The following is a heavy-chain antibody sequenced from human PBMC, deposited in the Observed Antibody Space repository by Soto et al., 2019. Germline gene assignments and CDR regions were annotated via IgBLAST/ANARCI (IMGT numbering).Heavy chain of an antibody. CDR3: ARRGTYDFWSGYGGQFDP. Sequence: SETLSLTCTVSGGSISSSSYYWGWIRQPPGKGLEWIGSIYYSGSTYYNPSLKSRVTVSVDTSKNQFSLKLSSVTAADTAVYYCARRGTYDFWSGYGGQFDPWGQGTLVTVSS. CDR1: GGSISSSSYY. CDR2: IYYSGST. D-gene: IGHD3-3*01. J-gene: IGHJ5*02. V-gene: IGHV4-39*01.